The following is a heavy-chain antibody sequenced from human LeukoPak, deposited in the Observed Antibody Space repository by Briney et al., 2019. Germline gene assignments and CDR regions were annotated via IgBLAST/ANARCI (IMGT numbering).Heavy chain of an antibody. D-gene: IGHD1-26*01. CDR1: GLTFSSYA. Sequence: GGSLRLSCAASGLTFSSYAMSWVRQAPGKGLEWVSGISGNGGGTYYADSVKGRFTISRDNAKNSLSLQMNSLRAEDTAIYYCARDRRVGATWSVGAFDIWGQGTTVTVSS. CDR3: ARDRRVGATWSVGAFDI. V-gene: IGHV3-23*01. CDR2: ISGNGGGT. J-gene: IGHJ3*02.